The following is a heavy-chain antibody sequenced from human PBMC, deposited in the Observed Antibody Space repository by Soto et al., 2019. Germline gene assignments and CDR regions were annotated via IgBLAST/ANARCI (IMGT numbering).Heavy chain of an antibody. CDR1: GFTFSSYG. V-gene: IGHV3-30*18. J-gene: IGHJ4*02. Sequence: GESLKISCAASGFTFSSYGMHWVRQAPGKGLEWVAVISYDGSNKYYADSVKGRFTISRDNSKNTLYLQMNSLRAEDTAVYYCAKGTRWLPDYWGQGTLVTVSS. CDR2: ISYDGSNK. D-gene: IGHD5-12*01. CDR3: AKGTRWLPDY.